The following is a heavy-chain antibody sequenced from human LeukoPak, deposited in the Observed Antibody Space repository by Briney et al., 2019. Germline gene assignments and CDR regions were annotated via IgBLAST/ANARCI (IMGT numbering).Heavy chain of an antibody. D-gene: IGHD3-16*01. CDR3: ARDDASSSFTY. V-gene: IGHV3-7*01. J-gene: IGHJ4*02. CDR1: GFRFRDYW. CDR2: IKPDGSQR. Sequence: GGSLGLSCAASGFRFRDYWMDWLRQAPGMGLEWVASIKPDGSQRDYVDSVKGRFTISRDNAQNSLYLQMNSLRVEDTAVYYCARDDASSSFTYWGQGALVTVSS.